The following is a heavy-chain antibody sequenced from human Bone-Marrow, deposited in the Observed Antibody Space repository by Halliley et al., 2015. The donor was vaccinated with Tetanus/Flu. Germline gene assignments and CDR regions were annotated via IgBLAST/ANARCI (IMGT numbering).Heavy chain of an antibody. CDR2: INSDGTGT. D-gene: IGHD3-3*01. J-gene: IGHJ3*02. V-gene: IGHV3-74*01. Sequence: RINSDGTGTNYADSVKGRFTISRDNAKNTLYLQINSLRAADTAVYYCSRVGYNFWSGYSDAFDIWGPGTKVTVSS. CDR3: SRVGYNFWSGYSDAFDI.